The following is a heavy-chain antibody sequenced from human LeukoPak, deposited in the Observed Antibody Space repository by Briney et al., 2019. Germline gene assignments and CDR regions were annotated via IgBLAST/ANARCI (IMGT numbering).Heavy chain of an antibody. CDR3: ARRVVVITDYYYYYMDV. CDR2: IYHSGST. V-gene: IGHV4-4*02. J-gene: IGHJ6*03. Sequence: PSGTLSLTCAVSGGSISSSNCWSWDRQPPGKGLERIGEIYHSGSTNYNPSLKSRVTISVDKFKNQFSLKLSSVTAADTAVYYCARRVVVITDYYYYYMDVWGKGTTVTVSS. D-gene: IGHD3-22*01. CDR1: GGSISSSNC.